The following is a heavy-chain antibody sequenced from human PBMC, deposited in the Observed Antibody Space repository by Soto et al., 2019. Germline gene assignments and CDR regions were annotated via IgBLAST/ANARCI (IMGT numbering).Heavy chain of an antibody. CDR2: IYYSGST. D-gene: IGHD5-18*01. J-gene: IGHJ4*02. V-gene: IGHV4-39*01. Sequence: QLQLQESGPGLVKPSETLSLTCTVSGGSISSSSYYWGWIRQPPGKGLEWIGSIYYSGSTYYNPSLKSRVTISVDTSKNQFSLKLSSVTAADTAVYYCARHRIQLWLRFRQNHLGGIIDYWGQGTLVTVSS. CDR3: ARHRIQLWLRFRQNHLGGIIDY. CDR1: GGSISSSSYY.